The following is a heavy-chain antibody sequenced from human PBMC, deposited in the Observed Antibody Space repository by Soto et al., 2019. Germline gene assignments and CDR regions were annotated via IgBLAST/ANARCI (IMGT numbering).Heavy chain of an antibody. J-gene: IGHJ5*02. Sequence: ASVKVSCKASGYTFTSCGISWVRQAPGQGLEWMGWISAYNGNTNYAQKLQGRVTMTADTSTSTAYMELRSLRSDDTAVYYCARGYSSSWSNWFDPWGQGTLVTVSS. CDR1: GYTFTSCG. CDR3: ARGYSSSWSNWFDP. CDR2: ISAYNGNT. D-gene: IGHD6-13*01. V-gene: IGHV1-18*01.